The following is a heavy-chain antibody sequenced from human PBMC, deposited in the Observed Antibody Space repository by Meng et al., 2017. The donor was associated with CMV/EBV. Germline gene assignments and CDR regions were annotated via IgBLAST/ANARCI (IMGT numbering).Heavy chain of an antibody. CDR1: GFTFSSYA. Sequence: SQTLSLTCAASGFTFSSYAMSWVRQAPGKGLEWIGYIYYSGSTYYNPSLKSRVTISVDTSKNQFSLKLSSVTAADTAVYYCASSTYYYDSSGQDWFDPWGQGTLVTVSS. D-gene: IGHD3-22*01. CDR3: ASSTYYYDSSGQDWFDP. CDR2: IYYSGST. V-gene: IGHV4-31*02. J-gene: IGHJ5*02.